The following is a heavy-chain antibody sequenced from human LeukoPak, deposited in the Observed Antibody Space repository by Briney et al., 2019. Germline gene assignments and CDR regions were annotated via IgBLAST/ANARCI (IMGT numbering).Heavy chain of an antibody. Sequence: ASVKVSCKASGYTFIDYYMHWVRQAPGQGLEWMGWIDPKSGGTSYAQKFQDRVAMIRDTSISTAYMELTRLRSDDTAVYYCARAYSSGWYGSTDYRGQGTLVTVSS. J-gene: IGHJ4*02. CDR1: GYTFIDYY. D-gene: IGHD6-19*01. CDR3: ARAYSSGWYGSTDY. CDR2: IDPKSGGT. V-gene: IGHV1-2*02.